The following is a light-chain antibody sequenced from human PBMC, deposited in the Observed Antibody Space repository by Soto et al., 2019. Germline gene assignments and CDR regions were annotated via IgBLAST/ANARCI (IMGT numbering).Light chain of an antibody. J-gene: IGKJ1*01. CDR3: LRYNAFSQT. V-gene: IGKV1-5*01. Sequence: DIQMNQSPSTLSASVGDRVTITCRASQSMNDWLAWYQQKPGKAPKVLIYDASSLQSGVPSRFSGSGSGTEFTLTIDSLQPDDVATYYCLRYNAFSQTFGQGTKVEI. CDR1: QSMNDW. CDR2: DAS.